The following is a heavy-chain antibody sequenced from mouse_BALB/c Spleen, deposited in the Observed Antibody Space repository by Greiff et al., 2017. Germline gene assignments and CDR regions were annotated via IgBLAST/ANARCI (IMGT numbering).Heavy chain of an antibody. CDR3: ARWDYYGSSYEGFAY. CDR1: GYSITSDYA. J-gene: IGHJ3*01. CDR2: ISYSGST. V-gene: IGHV3-2*02. Sequence: EVKLQESGPGLVKPSQSLSLTCTVTGYSITSDYAWNWIRQFPGNKLEWMGYISYSGSTSYNPSLKSRISITRDTSKNQFFLQLNSVTTEDTATYYCARWDYYGSSYEGFAYWGQGTLVTVSA. D-gene: IGHD1-1*01.